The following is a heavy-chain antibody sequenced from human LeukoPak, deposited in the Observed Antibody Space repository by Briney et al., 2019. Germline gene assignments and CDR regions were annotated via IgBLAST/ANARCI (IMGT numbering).Heavy chain of an antibody. CDR1: GFTVSSNY. V-gene: IGHV3-15*01. J-gene: IGHJ4*02. D-gene: IGHD3-9*01. Sequence: GGSLRLSCAASGFTVSSNYMSWVRQAPGKGLEWVGRIKSKTDGGTTDYAAPVKGRFTISRDDSKNTLYLQMNSLKTEDTAVYYCTTEYYDILTGYFPIDYWGQGTLVTVSS. CDR2: IKSKTDGGTT. CDR3: TTEYYDILTGYFPIDY.